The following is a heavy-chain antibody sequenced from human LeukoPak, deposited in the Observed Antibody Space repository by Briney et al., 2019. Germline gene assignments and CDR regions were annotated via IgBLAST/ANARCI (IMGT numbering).Heavy chain of an antibody. J-gene: IGHJ4*02. CDR2: IYWNDDK. CDR3: AHRRVSLTAAGHFDY. V-gene: IGHV2-5*01. D-gene: IGHD6-13*01. CDR1: GFSLSTSGVG. Sequence: SGPTLVNPTQTLTLTCTFSGFSLSTSGVGVGWIRQPPGKALEWLSLIYWNDDKRYSPSLKSRLPITKDTSKNQVVLTMTNMDPVDTATYYCAHRRVSLTAAGHFDYWGQGTLATVSS.